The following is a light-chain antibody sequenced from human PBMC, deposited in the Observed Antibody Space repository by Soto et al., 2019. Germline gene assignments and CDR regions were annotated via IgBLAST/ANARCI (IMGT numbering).Light chain of an antibody. CDR2: QDS. Sequence: SYELTQPPSVSVSPGQTASITCSGDKLGDKYGCWYQQKPGQSPVLVIYQDSKRPSGIPERFSGSNSGNTATLTISGTQAMDEADYYCQAWDSSTHYVFGTGTKLTVL. CDR3: QAWDSSTHYV. V-gene: IGLV3-1*01. J-gene: IGLJ1*01. CDR1: KLGDKY.